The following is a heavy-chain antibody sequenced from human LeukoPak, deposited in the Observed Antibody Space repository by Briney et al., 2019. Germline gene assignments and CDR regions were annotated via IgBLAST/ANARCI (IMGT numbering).Heavy chain of an antibody. CDR2: INPNGGGT. J-gene: IGHJ4*02. CDR1: VFTFTGYY. D-gene: IGHD3-10*01. CDR3: ARVIGFGELSLGY. Sequence: ASVKLSSKASVFTFTGYYMHWVRQAPGHGLEWMGWINPNGGGTNYAQKFQRRVTMTRDTSISTAYMELSSLTSDDTAVYYCARVIGFGELSLGYWGQGTLVTVSS. V-gene: IGHV1-2*02.